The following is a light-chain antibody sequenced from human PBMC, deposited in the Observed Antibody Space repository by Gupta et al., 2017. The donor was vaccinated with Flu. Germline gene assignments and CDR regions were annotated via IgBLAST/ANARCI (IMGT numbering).Light chain of an antibody. CDR2: GAS. Sequence: TATLSVSTGETVTLACRASQSVSVNVAWYQQKPGQAPRLLIYGASTRATGVPARCSGSGSGTGFTLTIDRLQSEDVAVYDWQQYDSWPHSFGQGSKVEIK. CDR1: QSVSVN. CDR3: QQYDSWPHS. J-gene: IGKJ2*01. V-gene: IGKV3-15*01.